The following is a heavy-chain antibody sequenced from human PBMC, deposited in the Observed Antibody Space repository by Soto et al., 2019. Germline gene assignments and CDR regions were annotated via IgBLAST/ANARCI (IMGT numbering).Heavy chain of an antibody. CDR1: GGTFSSYA. CDR2: IIPIFGTA. Sequence: GASVKVSCKASGGTFSSYAISWVRQAPGRGLEWMGGIIPIFGTANYAQKFQGRVTITADESTSTAYMELSSLRSEDTAVYYCARDRRVTSGLWYFDYWGQGTLVTVSS. D-gene: IGHD4-4*01. CDR3: ARDRRVTSGLWYFDY. J-gene: IGHJ4*02. V-gene: IGHV1-69*13.